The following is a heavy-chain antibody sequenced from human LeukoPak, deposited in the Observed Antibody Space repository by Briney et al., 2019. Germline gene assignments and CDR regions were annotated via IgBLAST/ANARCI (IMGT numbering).Heavy chain of an antibody. D-gene: IGHD2/OR15-2a*01. V-gene: IGHV3-7*01. CDR2: IKQDGSGK. CDR3: VRDPFFSVP. Sequence: GGSLRLSRAVSGFTITNHWMSWVRQAPGKGLEWVANIKQDGSGKYYVDSVKGRFTISRDNGKNSLYLQMNSLRVEDTALYYCVRDPFFSVPWGQGTLVTVSS. J-gene: IGHJ5*02. CDR1: GFTITNHW.